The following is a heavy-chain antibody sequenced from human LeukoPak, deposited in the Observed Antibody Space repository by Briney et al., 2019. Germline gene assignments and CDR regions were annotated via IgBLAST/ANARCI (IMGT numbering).Heavy chain of an antibody. CDR3: ARDYKYAFDN. J-gene: IGHJ4*02. CDR2: IGISSGNT. D-gene: IGHD5-24*01. CDR1: GFTFSDYS. Sequence: GSLRLSCAASGFTFSDYSMNWVRQAPGKGLEWISYIGISSGNTKYADSVKGRFTISGDKAKNSLYLQMNGLRVEDTAVYHCARDYKYAFDNWGQGTLVTVSS. V-gene: IGHV3-48*01.